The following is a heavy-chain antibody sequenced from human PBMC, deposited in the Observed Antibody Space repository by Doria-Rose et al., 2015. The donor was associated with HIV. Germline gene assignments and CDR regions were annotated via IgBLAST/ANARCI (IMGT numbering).Heavy chain of an antibody. CDR1: GVSLSSPGMG. V-gene: IGHV2-26*01. D-gene: IGHD6-13*01. CDR2: IFSDDER. CDR3: ARIKSSRWYHKYYFDF. J-gene: IGHJ4*02. Sequence: ETGPVLVKPTETLTLTCTVSGVSLSSPGMGVSWIRQPPGKALEWLANIFSDDERSYITSLKSRLTISRGTSKSQVVLTMTDMDPVDTATYYCARIKSSRWYHKYYFDFWGQGTLVIVSA.